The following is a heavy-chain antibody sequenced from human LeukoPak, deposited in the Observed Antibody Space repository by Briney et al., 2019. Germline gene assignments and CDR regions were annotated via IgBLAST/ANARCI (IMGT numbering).Heavy chain of an antibody. CDR2: IYPGDSDT. V-gene: IGHV5-51*01. Sequence: GESLKISCKGSGYSFTSYWVGWVRQMPGKGLEWIGIIYPGDSDTRYSPSFQGQVTISADKSISTAYLQWSSLKASDTAMYYCARGGIAVANSNWFDPWGQGTLVTVSS. J-gene: IGHJ5*02. D-gene: IGHD6-19*01. CDR3: ARGGIAVANSNWFDP. CDR1: GYSFTSYW.